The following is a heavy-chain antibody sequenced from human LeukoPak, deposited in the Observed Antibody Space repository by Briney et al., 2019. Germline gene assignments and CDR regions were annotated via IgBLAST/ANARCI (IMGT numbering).Heavy chain of an antibody. V-gene: IGHV4-38-2*01. J-gene: IGHJ5*02. D-gene: IGHD2-21*02. CDR2: IYYSGST. CDR3: ARSHTLIVWPGPTVWFDP. CDR1: GFTFSNAW. Sequence: PGGSLRLSCAASGFTFSNAWMSWVRQAPGKGLEWIGSIYYSGSTYYNPSLKSRVTISVDTSKNQFSLKLSSVTAADTAVYYCARSHTLIVWPGPTVWFDPWGQGTLVTVSS.